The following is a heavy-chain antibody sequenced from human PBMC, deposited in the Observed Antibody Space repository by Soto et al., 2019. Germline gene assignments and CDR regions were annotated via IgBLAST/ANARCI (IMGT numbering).Heavy chain of an antibody. Sequence: GGSLRLSCAASGFTFSTYWMSWVRRTPGKGLEWVANMKQDGTEKYYVDSVRGRLTVSRDDAKSSLYLQMNSLRVEDTAVYYCTTSPHRDSERVFVWGQGTTVTVSS. CDR2: MKQDGTEK. J-gene: IGHJ6*02. CDR1: GFTFSTYW. CDR3: TTSPHRDSERVFV. D-gene: IGHD1-26*01. V-gene: IGHV3-7*01.